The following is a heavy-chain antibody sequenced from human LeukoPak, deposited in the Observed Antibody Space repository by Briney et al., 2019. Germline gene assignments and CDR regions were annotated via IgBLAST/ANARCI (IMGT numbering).Heavy chain of an antibody. D-gene: IGHD3-9*01. V-gene: IGHV4-34*01. Sequence: PSETLSLTCAVYGGSFSGYYWSWIRQPPGKGLEWIGEINHSGSTNYNPSLKSRVTISVDTSKNQFSLKLSSVTAADTAVYYCASAYYDVLTGYYRDAFDIWGQGTMVTVSS. J-gene: IGHJ3*02. CDR2: INHSGST. CDR1: GGSFSGYY. CDR3: ASAYYDVLTGYYRDAFDI.